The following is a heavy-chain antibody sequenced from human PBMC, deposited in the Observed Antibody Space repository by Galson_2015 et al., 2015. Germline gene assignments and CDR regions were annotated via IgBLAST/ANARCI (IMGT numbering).Heavy chain of an antibody. CDR2: IDAGSGNT. D-gene: IGHD3-16*01. CDR1: GFTFTSSA. CDR3: ASEFGPTGGFEYDFDY. Sequence: SVKVSCKASGFTFTSSAVKWVRQARGQGLEWMGWIDAGSGNTSYAQKFQERVTITRDMSTSTAYMELSSLRSEDTAVYYCASEFGPTGGFEYDFDYWGQGTLVTVSS. J-gene: IGHJ4*02. V-gene: IGHV1-58*01.